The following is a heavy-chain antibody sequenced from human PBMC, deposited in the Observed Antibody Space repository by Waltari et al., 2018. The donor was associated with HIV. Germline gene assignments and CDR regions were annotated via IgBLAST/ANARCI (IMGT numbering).Heavy chain of an antibody. D-gene: IGHD5-18*01. J-gene: IGHJ3*02. CDR1: GGTFSNSA. V-gene: IGHV1-69*01. CDR3: ASASRDTAMGAFDI. CDR2: IIPIFDAP. Sequence: QVQPVQSGAEVKKPGSSVKVSCKASGGTFSNSAINWVRQAPGQGLEWMGGIIPIFDAPNYAQKFQGRVTITADESTSTVYMKLSSLRSEDTAVYYCASASRDTAMGAFDIWGQGTMVTVSS.